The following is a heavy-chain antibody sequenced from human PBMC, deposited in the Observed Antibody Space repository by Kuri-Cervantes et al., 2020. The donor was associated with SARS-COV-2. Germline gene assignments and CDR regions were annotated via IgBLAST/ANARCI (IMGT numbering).Heavy chain of an antibody. CDR1: GFSFRSYA. J-gene: IGHJ4*02. V-gene: IGHV3-30-3*01. CDR3: ARGTYGDFRVGY. CDR2: ISYDGSNK. D-gene: IGHD4-17*01. Sequence: GGSLRLSCAASGFSFRSYAMHWVRQAPGKGLEWVALISYDGSNKYYADSVKGRFTISRDNSQNTLYLQMNSLRTEDTAVYYCARGTYGDFRVGYWGQGTLVTVSS.